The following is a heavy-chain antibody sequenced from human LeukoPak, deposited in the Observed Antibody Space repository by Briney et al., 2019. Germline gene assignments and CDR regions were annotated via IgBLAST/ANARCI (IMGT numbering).Heavy chain of an antibody. J-gene: IGHJ4*02. CDR3: ARGGKPTIAAGTFDY. CDR1: GFNVSSNY. V-gene: IGHV3-53*01. D-gene: IGHD6-13*01. CDR2: IYIGGGT. Sequence: GGSLRLSCAASGFNVSSNYMSWVRQAPGKGLEWVSVIYIGGGTYSIDSVKGRFIISRDNSKNTLYLQMNSLRAEDTAVYYCARGGKPTIAAGTFDYWGQGTLVTVSS.